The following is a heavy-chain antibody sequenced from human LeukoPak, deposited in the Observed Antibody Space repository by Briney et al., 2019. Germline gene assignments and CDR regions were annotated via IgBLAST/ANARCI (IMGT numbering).Heavy chain of an antibody. Sequence: ASVKVSCKASGYTFTNYYLHWVLQAPGQGLEWMGVINPSGGTTGYPQKLQGRVTMTRDTSTSTVYMELSSLRSEDTAVYYCARDAILGATDALDIWGQGTMVTVSS. CDR2: INPSGGTT. D-gene: IGHD1-26*01. V-gene: IGHV1-46*01. CDR1: GYTFTNYY. J-gene: IGHJ3*02. CDR3: ARDAILGATDALDI.